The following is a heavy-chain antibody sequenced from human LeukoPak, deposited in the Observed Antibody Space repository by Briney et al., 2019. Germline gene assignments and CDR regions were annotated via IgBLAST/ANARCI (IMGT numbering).Heavy chain of an antibody. V-gene: IGHV3-23*01. CDR1: GFTFSSYA. CDR3: ERAARYFGWFFFYFDY. Sequence: PGGSLRLSCAASGFTFSSYAMSWVRQAPGKGLEWVSSISGSGSNTYYADSVKGRFTISRDNSKNSLYLQMNSLRAEDTAVYYCERAARYFGWFFFYFDYWGQGTLVTVSS. CDR2: ISGSGSNT. J-gene: IGHJ4*02. D-gene: IGHD3-9*01.